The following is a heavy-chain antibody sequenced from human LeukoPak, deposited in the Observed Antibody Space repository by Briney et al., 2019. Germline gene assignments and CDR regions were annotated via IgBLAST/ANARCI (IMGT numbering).Heavy chain of an antibody. CDR1: GFTFSSYA. CDR2: ISGSGGST. D-gene: IGHD5-18*01. CDR3: AKVDTAMDEFDY. Sequence: GGSLRLSSAASGFTFSSYAMSWVRQAPGKGLEWVSAISGSGGSTYYADSVKGRFTISRDNSKNTLYLQMNSLRAEDTAVYYCAKVDTAMDEFDYWGQGTLVTVSS. J-gene: IGHJ4*02. V-gene: IGHV3-23*01.